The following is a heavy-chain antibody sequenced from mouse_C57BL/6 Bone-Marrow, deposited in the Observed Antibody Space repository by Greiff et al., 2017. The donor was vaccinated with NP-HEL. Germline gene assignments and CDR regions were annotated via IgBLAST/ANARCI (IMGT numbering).Heavy chain of an antibody. D-gene: IGHD1-1*01. V-gene: IGHV14-4*01. CDR3: TTWGYYYGSSIAY. CDR1: GFNIKDDY. Sequence: LVESGAELVRPGASVKLSCTASGFNIKDDYMHWVKQRPEQGLEWIGWIDPENGDTEYASKFQGKATITADTSSNTAYLQLSSLTSEDTAVYYCTTWGYYYGSSIAYWGQGTLVTVSA. J-gene: IGHJ3*01. CDR2: IDPENGDT.